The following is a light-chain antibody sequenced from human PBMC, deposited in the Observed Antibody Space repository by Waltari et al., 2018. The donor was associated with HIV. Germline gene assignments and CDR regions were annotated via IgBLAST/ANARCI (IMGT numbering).Light chain of an antibody. CDR1: PSYSRFYTY. J-gene: IGLJ3*02. Sequence: QSALPQPASVSGSPGQSINISCTGIPSYSRFYTYVPWYQQHPGSVPRLIIYDASRRPSGLSDRFSGSQSGDTASLTISGLRTEDEANYYCASNTFGNILVFGGGTKVTVL. CDR3: ASNTFGNILV. CDR2: DAS. V-gene: IGLV2-14*03.